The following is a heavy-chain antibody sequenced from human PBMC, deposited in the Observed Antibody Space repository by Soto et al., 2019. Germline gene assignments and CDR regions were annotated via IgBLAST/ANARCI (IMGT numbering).Heavy chain of an antibody. CDR1: GGTFSSYA. Sequence: ASVKVSFKASGGTFSSYAISWVRQAPGQGLEWMGGIIPIFGTANYAQKFQGRVTITADESTSTAYMELSSLRSEDTAVYYCAVGRYQLLVGSFDYWGQGTLVTVSS. CDR3: AVGRYQLLVGSFDY. V-gene: IGHV1-69*13. CDR2: IIPIFGTA. D-gene: IGHD2-2*01. J-gene: IGHJ4*02.